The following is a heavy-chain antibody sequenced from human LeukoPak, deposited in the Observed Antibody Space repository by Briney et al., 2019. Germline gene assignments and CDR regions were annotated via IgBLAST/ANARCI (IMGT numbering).Heavy chain of an antibody. CDR1: GFTFSSYS. CDR2: ISSSSSYI. Sequence: GGSLRLSCAASGFTFSSYSMNWVRQAPGKGLEWVSSISSSSSYIYYADSVKGRFTISRDNSKNTLYLQMKSLRAEDTAVYYCAKDIKKLKLRFLEWFPAGFDYWGQGTLVTVSS. D-gene: IGHD3-3*01. V-gene: IGHV3-21*04. CDR3: AKDIKKLKLRFLEWFPAGFDY. J-gene: IGHJ4*02.